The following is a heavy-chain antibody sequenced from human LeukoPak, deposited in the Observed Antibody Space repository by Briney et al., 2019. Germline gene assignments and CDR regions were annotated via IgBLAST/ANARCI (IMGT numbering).Heavy chain of an antibody. CDR3: AKEALDPDTHFDY. CDR2: IRYDGSNK. V-gene: IGHV3-30*02. J-gene: IGHJ4*02. CDR1: GFTFSSYG. Sequence: GGSLRLSCAASGFTFSSYGMHWVRQAPGKGLEWVAFIRYDGSNKYYADSVKGRFTISRDNSKNTLYLQMNSLRAEDTAVYYCAKEALDPDTHFDYWGQGTLVTVSS.